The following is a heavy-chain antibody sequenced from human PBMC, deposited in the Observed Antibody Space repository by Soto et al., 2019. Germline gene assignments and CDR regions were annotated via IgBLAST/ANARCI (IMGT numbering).Heavy chain of an antibody. Sequence: ASVKVSCKASGYTFTSYGISWVRQAPGQGLEWMGWISAYNGNTNYAQKLQGRVTMTTDTSTSTAYMELRSLRSDDTAVYYCARKAADKEYYYYYYGMEVWGQGTTLTAP. CDR2: ISAYNGNT. CDR3: ARKAADKEYYYYYYGMEV. J-gene: IGHJ6*02. CDR1: GYTFTSYG. V-gene: IGHV1-18*04.